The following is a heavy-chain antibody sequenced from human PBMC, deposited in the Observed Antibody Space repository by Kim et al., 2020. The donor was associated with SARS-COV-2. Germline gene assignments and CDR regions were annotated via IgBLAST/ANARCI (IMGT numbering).Heavy chain of an antibody. Sequence: SETLSLTCTVSGGSISSYYWSWIRQPPGKGLEWIGYIYYSGSTNYNPSLKSRVTISVDTSKNQFSLKLSSVTAADTAVYYCARDGYYVSDDYYYYGMDVWGQGTTVTVSS. CDR2: IYYSGST. D-gene: IGHD3-10*01. V-gene: IGHV4-59*01. J-gene: IGHJ6*02. CDR1: GGSISSYY. CDR3: ARDGYYVSDDYYYYGMDV.